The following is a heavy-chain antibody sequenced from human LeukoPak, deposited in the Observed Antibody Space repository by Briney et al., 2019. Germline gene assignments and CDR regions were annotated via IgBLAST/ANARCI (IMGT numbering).Heavy chain of an antibody. CDR3: ARSYSGYDPGFDY. D-gene: IGHD5-12*01. CDR1: GFTLSSNY. Sequence: PGGSLRLSCAASGFTLSSNYMSWVRQAPGKGLEWVSVIYSGGSTYYADSVKGRFTISRDNSKNTLYLQMNSLRAEDTAVYYCARSYSGYDPGFDYWGQGTLVTVSS. J-gene: IGHJ4*02. V-gene: IGHV3-53*01. CDR2: IYSGGST.